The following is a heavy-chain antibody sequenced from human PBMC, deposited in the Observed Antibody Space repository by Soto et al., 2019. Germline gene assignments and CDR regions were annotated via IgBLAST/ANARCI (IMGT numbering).Heavy chain of an antibody. CDR1: GYTFTSYA. V-gene: IGHV1-3*01. CDR2: INAGNGNT. CDR3: ARDRSSMVRGGRSFDY. D-gene: IGHD3-10*01. Sequence: ASVKVSCKASGYTFTSYAMHWVRQAPGQRLEWMGWINAGNGNTKYSQKFQGRVTITRDTSASTAYMELSSLRSEDTAVYYCARDRSSMVRGGRSFDYWGQGTLVTVSS. J-gene: IGHJ4*02.